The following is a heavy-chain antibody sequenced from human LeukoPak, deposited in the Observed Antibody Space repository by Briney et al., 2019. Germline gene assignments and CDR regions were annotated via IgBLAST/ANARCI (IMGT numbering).Heavy chain of an antibody. CDR2: ISGYNGKT. CDR1: GYTFNTYG. D-gene: IGHD6-6*01. Sequence: ASVKVSCKASGYTFNTYGITWVRQAPGQGLEWMGWISGYNGKTKYAQNLQDRVTMTTDKSTSTAYMELSSLRSEDTAVYCCARVGWNSSSSRGYYYYMDVWGKGTTVTVSS. V-gene: IGHV1-18*01. J-gene: IGHJ6*03. CDR3: ARVGWNSSSSRGYYYYMDV.